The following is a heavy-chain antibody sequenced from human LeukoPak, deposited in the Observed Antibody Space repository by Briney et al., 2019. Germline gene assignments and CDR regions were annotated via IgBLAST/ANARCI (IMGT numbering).Heavy chain of an antibody. V-gene: IGHV4-4*07. Sequence: SETLSLTCSVSGASISSYYWNWIRQPAGKGLEWIGRIDSTGSTHYIPSLKSRVTMSLDTSKNQFSLRLTSVTAADTAVYYCARERVDIMTTTGYYSDFWGQGILVTVSS. J-gene: IGHJ4*02. CDR2: IDSTGST. CDR1: GASISSYY. D-gene: IGHD5-12*01. CDR3: ARERVDIMTTTGYYSDF.